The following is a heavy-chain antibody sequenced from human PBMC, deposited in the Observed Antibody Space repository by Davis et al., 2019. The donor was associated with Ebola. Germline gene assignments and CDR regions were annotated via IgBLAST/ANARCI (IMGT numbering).Heavy chain of an antibody. CDR2: IYYSGST. Sequence: MPSETLSLTCTVSGGSISSYYWSWIRQPPGKGLEWIGYIYYSGSTNYNPSLKSRVTISVDTSKNQFSLKLSSVTAADTAVYYCARDRGPLGFDPWGQGTLATVSS. D-gene: IGHD3-10*01. V-gene: IGHV4-59*01. J-gene: IGHJ5*02. CDR1: GGSISSYY. CDR3: ARDRGPLGFDP.